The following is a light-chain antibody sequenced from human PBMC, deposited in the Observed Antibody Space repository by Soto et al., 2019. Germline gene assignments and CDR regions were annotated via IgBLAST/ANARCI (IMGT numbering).Light chain of an antibody. Sequence: QSALTQSASVSGSPGQSITISCTGTSSDIGAYNYVSWYQQHPGKAPKLMIYEVSNRPSGVSNRFSGSKSGNTASLTISGLQDDDEAEYYCSSYTGSSTPYVFGTGTKVTVL. CDR3: SSYTGSSTPYV. CDR1: SSDIGAYNY. J-gene: IGLJ1*01. V-gene: IGLV2-14*01. CDR2: EVS.